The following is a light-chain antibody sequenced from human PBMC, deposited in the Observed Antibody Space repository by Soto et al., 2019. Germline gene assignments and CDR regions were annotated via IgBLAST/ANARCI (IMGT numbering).Light chain of an antibody. CDR2: EVS. J-gene: IGLJ1*01. CDR3: SSYTSSSTYV. Sequence: QSVLTQPASVSGSPGQSSTISFTGTSSDVGGYNYVSWYQQHPGKAPKLMIYEVSNRPSGVSNRFSGSKSGNTASLTISGLQAEDEADYYCSSYTSSSTYVFGTGTKVTVL. CDR1: SSDVGGYNY. V-gene: IGLV2-14*01.